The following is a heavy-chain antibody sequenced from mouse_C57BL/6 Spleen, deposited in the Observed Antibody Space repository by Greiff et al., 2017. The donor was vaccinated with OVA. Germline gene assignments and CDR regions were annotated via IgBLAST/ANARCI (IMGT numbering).Heavy chain of an antibody. J-gene: IGHJ1*03. CDR1: GFTFSDYY. CDR3: ARDLITTVVAKDWYFDV. D-gene: IGHD1-1*01. V-gene: IGHV5-16*01. Sequence: EVHLVESEGGLVQPGSSMKLSCTASGFTFSDYYMAWVRQVPEKGLEWVANINYDGSSTYYLDSLKSRFIISRDNAKNILYLQMSSLKSEDTATYYCARDLITTVVAKDWYFDVWGTGTTVTVSS. CDR2: INYDGSST.